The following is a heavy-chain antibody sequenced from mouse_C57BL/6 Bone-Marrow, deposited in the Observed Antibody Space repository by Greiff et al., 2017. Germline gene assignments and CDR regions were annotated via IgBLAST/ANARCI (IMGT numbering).Heavy chain of an antibody. CDR3: TPHYCGSSSAWFAY. CDR1: GFNIKDDY. D-gene: IGHD1-1*01. J-gene: IGHJ3*01. CDR2: IDPENGDT. Sequence: EVQLQQSGAELVRPGASVKLSCTASGFNIKDDYMHWVKQRPEQGLEWIGWIDPENGDTESASKFQGQATLTADTSSNTAYLELSSLTSEDTAVYYCTPHYCGSSSAWFAYWGQGTLVTVSA. V-gene: IGHV14-4*01.